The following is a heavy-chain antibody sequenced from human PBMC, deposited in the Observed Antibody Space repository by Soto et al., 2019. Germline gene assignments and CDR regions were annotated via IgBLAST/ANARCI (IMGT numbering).Heavy chain of an antibody. V-gene: IGHV1-69*13. CDR2: IIPIFGTA. D-gene: IGHD3-3*01. Sequence: VASVKVSCKASGGTFSSYAISWVRQAPGQGLEWMGGIIPIFGTANYAQKFQGRVTITADESTSTAYMELSSLRSEDTAVYYCAREAIEDFWSGYPTSPGTNWFDPWGQGTLVTVSS. CDR3: AREAIEDFWSGYPTSPGTNWFDP. CDR1: GGTFSSYA. J-gene: IGHJ5*02.